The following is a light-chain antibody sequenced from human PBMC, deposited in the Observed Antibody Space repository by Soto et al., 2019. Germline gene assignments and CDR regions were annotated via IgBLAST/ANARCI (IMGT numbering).Light chain of an antibody. CDR1: QSVSSN. CDR2: GAS. V-gene: IGKV3-15*01. CDR3: QQYNNWPFT. J-gene: IGKJ3*01. Sequence: EIVMTQSTATLSVSPGERATLSCRASQSVSSNLAWYQQKPGQAPRLLIYGASTRATGIPARFSGSGSGTVFTLTISSLQSEDFAFYYCQQYNNWPFTFGPGTKVDIK.